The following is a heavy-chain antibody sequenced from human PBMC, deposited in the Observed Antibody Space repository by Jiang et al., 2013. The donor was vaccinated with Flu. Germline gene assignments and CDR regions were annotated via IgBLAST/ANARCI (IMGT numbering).Heavy chain of an antibody. J-gene: IGHJ4*02. CDR2: INTNTGNP. V-gene: IGHV7-4-1*02. CDR3: ARVRSASYSSGSDLFDY. D-gene: IGHD6-19*01. Sequence: KVSCKASGYTFTSYAMNWVRQAPGQGLEWMGWINTNTGNPTYAQGFTGRFVFSLDTSVSTAYLQISSLKAEDTAVYYCARVRSASYSSGSDLFDYWGQGTLVTVSS. CDR1: GYTFTSYA.